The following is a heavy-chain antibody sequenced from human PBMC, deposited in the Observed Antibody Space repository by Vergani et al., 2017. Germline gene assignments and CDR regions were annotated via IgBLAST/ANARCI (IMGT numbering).Heavy chain of an antibody. D-gene: IGHD6-6*01. Sequence: QLQLQESGPGLVKPSETLSLTCTVSGVSIGSNSYYWGWIRQPPGKGLEWIGTIYYTGTTYYNEAHKSRLTISVDTSKNQFSLKLSSVTAADTAVYYCARADSSSRVHYFDYWGQGTLVTVSS. CDR1: GVSIGSNSYY. CDR3: ARADSSSRVHYFDY. CDR2: IYYTGTT. J-gene: IGHJ4*02. V-gene: IGHV4-39*07.